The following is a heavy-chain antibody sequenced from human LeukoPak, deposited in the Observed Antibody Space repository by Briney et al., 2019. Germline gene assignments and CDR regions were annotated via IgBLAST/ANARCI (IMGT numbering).Heavy chain of an antibody. V-gene: IGHV1-18*01. CDR1: TYTFTRYG. CDR2: ISGYNGNT. D-gene: IGHD5-12*01. CDR3: ARSGRGTYYYFDL. Sequence: VASVKVSCKASTYTFTRYGISWVRQAPGQGLEWMGWISGYNGNTNYAQKFLGRVSMTADTATSTAYMEPRSLTSDDTAMYYCARSGRGTYYYFDLWGQGTLVTVSS. J-gene: IGHJ4*02.